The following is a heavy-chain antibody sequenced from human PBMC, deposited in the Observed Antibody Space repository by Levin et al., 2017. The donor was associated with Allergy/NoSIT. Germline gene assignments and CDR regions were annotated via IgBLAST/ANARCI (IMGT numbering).Heavy chain of an antibody. CDR2: IDNDGTTA. CDR3: ARDLQYTMDV. D-gene: IGHD2-2*02. J-gene: IGHJ6*02. Sequence: GGSLRLSCASLFPRNYWIHWVRQAPGQGLVWVARIDNDGTTATYADSVKGRFTLSKDNGRNTVFLQMSSLRVEDTAVYYCARDLQYTMDVWGQGTTVTVSS. V-gene: IGHV3-74*03. CDR1: LFPRNYW.